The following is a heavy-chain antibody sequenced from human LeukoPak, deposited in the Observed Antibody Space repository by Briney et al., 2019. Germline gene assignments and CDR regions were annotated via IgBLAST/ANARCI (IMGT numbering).Heavy chain of an antibody. V-gene: IGHV5-51*04. J-gene: IGHJ4*02. CDR3: ASLGYSSNWYFEY. Sequence: GESLKISCKGSGYSFTNYWIGWVRQMPGKGLEWMGIIYPGDSDTRYSPSFQGQVTISADNPISTAYLQWSSLKASDTAMYYCASLGYSSNWYFEYWGQGTLVTVSS. D-gene: IGHD6-13*01. CDR1: GYSFTNYW. CDR2: IYPGDSDT.